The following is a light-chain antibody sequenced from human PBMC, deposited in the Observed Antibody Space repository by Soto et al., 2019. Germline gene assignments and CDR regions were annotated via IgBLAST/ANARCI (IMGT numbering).Light chain of an antibody. CDR3: QQNGTSAKYT. CDR2: AAS. V-gene: IGKV3-20*01. J-gene: IGKJ2*01. Sequence: EIVLTQSPGTLSLSPGETDTLSCRASQSLNSDYLAWYHQKPGQAPRLLIYAASFTATLIPDRFSGSVSGAGMPLTISKLESLDCRLYYCQQNGTSAKYTFSLGTRMEIK. CDR1: QSLNSDY.